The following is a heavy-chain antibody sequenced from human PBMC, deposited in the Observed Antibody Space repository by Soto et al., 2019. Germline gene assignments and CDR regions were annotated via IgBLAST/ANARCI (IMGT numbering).Heavy chain of an antibody. CDR1: GGSISSSSYY. D-gene: IGHD3-10*01. CDR3: ARHGITMVRGVAHPYYFDY. Sequence: ETLSLTCTVSGGSISSSSYYWGWIRQPPGKGLEWIGSIYYSGSTYYNPSLKSRVTISVDTSKNQFSLKLSSVTAADTAVYYCARHGITMVRGVAHPYYFDYWGQGTLVTVSS. V-gene: IGHV4-39*01. CDR2: IYYSGST. J-gene: IGHJ4*02.